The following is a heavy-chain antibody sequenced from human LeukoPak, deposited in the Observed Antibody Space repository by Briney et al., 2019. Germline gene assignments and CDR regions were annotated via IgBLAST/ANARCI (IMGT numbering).Heavy chain of an antibody. CDR2: LNWNGGTT. D-gene: IGHD1-14*01. CDR3: AKKPAGFDP. V-gene: IGHV3-20*04. J-gene: IGHJ5*02. Sequence: GGSLRLSCAASGFTFDDYGMSWVRQAPGKGLEWVSGLNWNGGTTDYADSVKGRFTISRDDAKNSLYLQMNSLRAEDTALYYCAKKPAGFDPWGQGTLVTVSS. CDR1: GFTFDDYG.